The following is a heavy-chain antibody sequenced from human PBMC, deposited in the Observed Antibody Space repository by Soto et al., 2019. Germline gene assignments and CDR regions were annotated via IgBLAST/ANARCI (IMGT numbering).Heavy chain of an antibody. V-gene: IGHV3-30-3*01. D-gene: IGHD2-15*01. CDR1: GFTFSSYA. CDR2: ISYDGSNK. CDR3: ARGYCSGGSCKGAYYYYGMDV. Sequence: PGGSLRLSCAASGFTFSSYAMHWGRQAPGKGLEWVAVISYDGSNKYYADSVKGRFTISRDNSKNTLYLQMNSLRAEDTAVYYCARGYCSGGSCKGAYYYYGMDVWGQGTTVTVSS. J-gene: IGHJ6*02.